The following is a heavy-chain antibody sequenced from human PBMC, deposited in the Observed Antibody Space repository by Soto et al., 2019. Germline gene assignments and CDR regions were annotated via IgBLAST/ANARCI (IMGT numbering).Heavy chain of an antibody. CDR2: ISYDGSNK. V-gene: IGHV3-30*18. D-gene: IGHD1-7*01. CDR1: GFTFSSYG. J-gene: IGHJ6*02. CDR3: AKGARNWNYVYYNNGMDA. Sequence: GGSLRLSCAASGFTFSSYGMHWARQAPDKGLEWVAVISYDGSNKYYADSVKGRFTISRDNSKNTLYLQMNSLRAEDTAVYYCAKGARNWNYVYYNNGMDALCQGTTVTVS.